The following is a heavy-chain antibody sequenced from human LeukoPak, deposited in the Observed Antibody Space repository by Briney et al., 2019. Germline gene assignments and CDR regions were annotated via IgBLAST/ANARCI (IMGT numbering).Heavy chain of an antibody. CDR2: ISGSSKII. Sequence: PGGSLRLSCAASGFTFSSYSMNWVRQAPGKGLEWISYISGSSKIIHWAESLKGRFTISRDNAKNTLYLQMNSLRTEDTAVYYCARGGIGSFDYWGQGTLVTVSS. D-gene: IGHD6-13*01. V-gene: IGHV3-48*01. CDR3: ARGGIGSFDY. CDR1: GFTFSSYS. J-gene: IGHJ4*02.